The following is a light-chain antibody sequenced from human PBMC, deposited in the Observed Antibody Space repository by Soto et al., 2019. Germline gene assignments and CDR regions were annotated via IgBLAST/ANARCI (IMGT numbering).Light chain of an antibody. J-gene: IGKJ4*01. CDR3: QQYGSSRLG. CDR1: QSVSSSC. CDR2: GAS. V-gene: IGKV3-20*01. Sequence: EIVLTQSPCTLSLSPGERATLSCRASQSVSSSCLAWYQQKPGQAPRLLIYGASSRATGIPDRFSGSGSGTDFTLTISRLEPEDFAVYYCQQYGSSRLGFGGGTKVDIK.